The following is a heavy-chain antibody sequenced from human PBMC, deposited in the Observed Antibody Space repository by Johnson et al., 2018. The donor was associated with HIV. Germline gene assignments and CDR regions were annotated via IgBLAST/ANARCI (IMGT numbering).Heavy chain of an antibody. Sequence: VQLVESGGGLVKPGGSLRLSCAASGFTFRNAWMSWVRQAPGKGVEWVGHIKSKSDGGTTDSAAPVKGRFTISRDDSKSMVYLQMNSLKTEDTAVYYCTTKIPHYDDSSGYYYNVFDLWGHGTMVTVSS. J-gene: IGHJ3*01. CDR2: IKSKSDGGTT. CDR1: GFTFRNAW. CDR3: TTKIPHYDDSSGYYYNVFDL. V-gene: IGHV3-15*01. D-gene: IGHD3-22*01.